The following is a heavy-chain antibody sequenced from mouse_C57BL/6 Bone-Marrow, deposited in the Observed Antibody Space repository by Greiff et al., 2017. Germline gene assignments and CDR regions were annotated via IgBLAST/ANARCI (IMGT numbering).Heavy chain of an antibody. J-gene: IGHJ3*01. CDR1: GYTFTDYY. CDR2: INPYNGGT. V-gene: IGHV1-19*01. Sequence: EVQLQQSGPVLVKPGASVKMSCKASGYTFTDYYMNWVKQSHGKSLEWIGVINPYNGGTSYNQKFKGKATLTVAKSSSTAYMELNSLTSEDSAVYYCATYDGYLAWFAYWGQGTLVTVSA. D-gene: IGHD2-3*01. CDR3: ATYDGYLAWFAY.